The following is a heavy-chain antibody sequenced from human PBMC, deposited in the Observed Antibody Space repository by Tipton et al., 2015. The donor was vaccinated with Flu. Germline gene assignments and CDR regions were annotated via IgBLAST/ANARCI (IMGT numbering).Heavy chain of an antibody. CDR1: GFTCSSYA. J-gene: IGHJ4*01. CDR3: ARDLVGSGIDY. D-gene: IGHD2-8*02. V-gene: IGHV3-30*01. Sequence: QLVQSGGGVVQPGRSLRLSCAASGFTCSSYAMHWVRQAPGKGLEWVAVITYDGSNKYYAYSVKGRFTISRDNSKNTLYLQMNSLRAQDTAVYYCARDLVGSGIDYWGHGTQVTVSS. CDR2: ITYDGSNK.